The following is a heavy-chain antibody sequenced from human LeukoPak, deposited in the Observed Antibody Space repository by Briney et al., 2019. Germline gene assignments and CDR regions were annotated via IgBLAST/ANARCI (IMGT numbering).Heavy chain of an antibody. Sequence: PGGSLRLSCAASGFTFSDYYMNWIRQAPGKGLEWVSYISSSGSPIYYADSVKGRFTISRDNAKNSLYLQMNSLRAEDTAVYYCARDRYCSGGSCWDYFDYWGQGTLVTVSS. CDR1: GFTFSDYY. CDR3: ARDRYCSGGSCWDYFDY. D-gene: IGHD2-15*01. J-gene: IGHJ4*02. CDR2: ISSSGSPI. V-gene: IGHV3-11*01.